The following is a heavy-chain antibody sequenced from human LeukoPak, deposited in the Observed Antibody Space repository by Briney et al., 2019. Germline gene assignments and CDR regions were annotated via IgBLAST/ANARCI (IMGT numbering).Heavy chain of an antibody. CDR2: IDSSGIT. CDR3: ARDSALAQAVMFDY. Sequence: SETLSLTCTVSGVSISSYSWSWIRQPAGRGLEWIGYIDSSGITNYNSSLNSRVTISLDTSQNQFSLKLNSVTAADTAVYYCARDSALAQAVMFDYWGQGTLVTVSS. J-gene: IGHJ4*02. CDR1: GVSISSYS. D-gene: IGHD6-19*01. V-gene: IGHV4-4*08.